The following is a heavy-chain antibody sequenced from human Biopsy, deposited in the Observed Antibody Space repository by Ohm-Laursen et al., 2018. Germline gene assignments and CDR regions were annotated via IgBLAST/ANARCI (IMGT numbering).Heavy chain of an antibody. Sequence: QTLSLTCAISGDSVSSNRAAWNWIRQSPSRGLEWLGRTFYRAKWYTDFAVSVKSRITLTPDPSTNQFSLQLNSVTPDDTSVYYCARSGRDSLNYYLDCWGQGTLVTVSS. D-gene: IGHD3/OR15-3a*01. J-gene: IGHJ4*02. CDR1: GDSVSSNRAA. V-gene: IGHV6-1*01. CDR3: ARSGRDSLNYYLDC. CDR2: TFYRAKWYT.